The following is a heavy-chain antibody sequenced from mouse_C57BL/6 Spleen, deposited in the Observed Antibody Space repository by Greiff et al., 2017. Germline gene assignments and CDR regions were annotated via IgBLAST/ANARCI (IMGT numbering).Heavy chain of an antibody. J-gene: IGHJ3*01. D-gene: IGHD1-1*01. CDR2: IDPSDSNT. CDR1: GYTFTSYW. CDR3: SRRDYYGSCYVFAY. Sequence: QVQLQQPGAELVMPGASVKLSCKASGYTFTSYWMHWVKQRPGQGLEWIGEIDPSDSNTNYNQKFKGKSTLTVDKSSSTAYMQLSSLTSEDSAVYYCSRRDYYGSCYVFAYWGQGTLVTVSA. V-gene: IGHV1-69*01.